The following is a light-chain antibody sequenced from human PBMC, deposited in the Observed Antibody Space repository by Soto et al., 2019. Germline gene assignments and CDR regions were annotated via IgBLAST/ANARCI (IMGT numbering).Light chain of an antibody. Sequence: DVQMTQSPSSLSAFVGDRVTITCRASQGIAPYLAWFQQKPGKVPKLLIYATSTLQSGVPSRFSGSGSGTDFTPTNNSLQPEDVGTYYCQKYNSAPLTFGGGTKVEIK. CDR2: ATS. CDR3: QKYNSAPLT. V-gene: IGKV1-27*01. CDR1: QGIAPY. J-gene: IGKJ4*01.